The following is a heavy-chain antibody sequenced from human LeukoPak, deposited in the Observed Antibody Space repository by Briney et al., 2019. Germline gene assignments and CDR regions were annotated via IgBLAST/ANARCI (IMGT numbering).Heavy chain of an antibody. V-gene: IGHV1-69*13. CDR1: GYTFTSYG. Sequence: SVKVSCEASGYTFTSYGISWVRQAPGQGLEWMGGIIPIFGTANYAQKFQGRVTITADESTSTAYMELSSLRSEDTAVYYCARDAPTDSRTPYYFGYWGQGTLVTVSS. J-gene: IGHJ4*02. CDR2: IIPIFGTA. CDR3: ARDAPTDSRTPYYFGY. D-gene: IGHD6-13*01.